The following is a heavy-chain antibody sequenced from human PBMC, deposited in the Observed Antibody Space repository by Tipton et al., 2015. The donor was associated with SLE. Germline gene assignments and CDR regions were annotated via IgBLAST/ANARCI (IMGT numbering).Heavy chain of an antibody. Sequence: SLRLSCAASGFTFSDYYISWIRQAPGKGLEWVSYISSSGMNKYYADSVKGRFTISRDNAKNSLYLQMNSLRAEDTAVYYCARPIQYRRAVFDYWGQGTLVTVSS. CDR3: ARPIQYRRAVFDY. D-gene: IGHD4-11*01. J-gene: IGHJ4*02. CDR2: ISSSGMNK. V-gene: IGHV3-11*04. CDR1: GFTFSDYY.